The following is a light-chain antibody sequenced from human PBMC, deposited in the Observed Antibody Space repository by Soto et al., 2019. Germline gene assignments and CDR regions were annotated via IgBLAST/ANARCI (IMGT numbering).Light chain of an antibody. Sequence: DIQMTQSPSSLSASVGDRVTITCRASQGVSIYVAWFQQKPGKAPRPLIYAASRLQGGVPSKFSGSGAGTDFTLTITNLQPEDSAIYSCKHHMTYPLTFGGGTKVDIK. CDR1: QGVSIY. CDR2: AAS. CDR3: KHHMTYPLT. V-gene: IGKV1-16*02. J-gene: IGKJ4*01.